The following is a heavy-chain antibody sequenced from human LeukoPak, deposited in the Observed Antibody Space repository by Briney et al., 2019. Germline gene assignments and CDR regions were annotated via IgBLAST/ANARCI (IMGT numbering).Heavy chain of an antibody. CDR1: GFTFSSYG. CDR3: ARDRLVYYGSGDGYFDY. Sequence: GGSLRLSCAASGFTFSSYGMHWVRQAPGKGLEWVAVIWYDGSNKYYADSVKGRFTISRDNSKNTLYLQMNSLRAEDTAVYYCARDRLVYYGSGDGYFDYWGQGTLATVSS. V-gene: IGHV3-33*01. CDR2: IWYDGSNK. D-gene: IGHD3-10*01. J-gene: IGHJ4*02.